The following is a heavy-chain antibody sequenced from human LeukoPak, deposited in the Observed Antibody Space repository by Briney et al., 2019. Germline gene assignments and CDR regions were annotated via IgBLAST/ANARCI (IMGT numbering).Heavy chain of an antibody. D-gene: IGHD3-16*02. V-gene: IGHV3-33*08. Sequence: GGSLRLSCAASGFTLSTYSMNWVRQAPGKGLEWVAVIWYDGTKKYYADSVKGRLTISRDNSKNTLYLEMNSLRAEDTAVYYCARDRAVRYFDYWGQGTLVTVSS. CDR2: IWYDGTKK. CDR1: GFTLSTYS. CDR3: ARDRAVRYFDY. J-gene: IGHJ4*02.